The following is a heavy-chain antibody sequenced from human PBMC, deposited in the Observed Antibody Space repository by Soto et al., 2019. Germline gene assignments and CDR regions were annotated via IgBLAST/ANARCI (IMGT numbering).Heavy chain of an antibody. Sequence: ASVKVSCKASVYTFTSYYMHWVRQDPGQGLEGMGIINPSGGSTSYAQKSQGTFSTTRDTSTSTVSMELSSLRSEDTAVYYCARGLVEMATIFGYWGQGTLVTVSS. J-gene: IGHJ4*02. V-gene: IGHV1-46*01. CDR3: ARGLVEMATIFGY. CDR2: INPSGGST. CDR1: VYTFTSYY. D-gene: IGHD2-21*01.